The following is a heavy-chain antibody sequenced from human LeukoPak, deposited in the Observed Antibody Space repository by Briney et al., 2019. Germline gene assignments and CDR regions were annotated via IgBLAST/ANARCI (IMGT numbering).Heavy chain of an antibody. CDR1: GGSISSGGYS. V-gene: IGHV4-30-2*01. J-gene: IGHJ5*02. Sequence: SETLSLTCAVSGGSISSGGYSWSWIRQPPGKGLEWIGYIYHSGSTYYNPSLKGRVTISVDRSKNQFSLKLSSVTAADTAVYYCARGSIAAAWGQGTLVTVSS. D-gene: IGHD6-13*01. CDR3: ARGSIAAA. CDR2: IYHSGST.